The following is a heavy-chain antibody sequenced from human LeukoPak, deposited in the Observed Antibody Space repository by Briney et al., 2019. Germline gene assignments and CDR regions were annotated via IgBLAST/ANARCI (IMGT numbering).Heavy chain of an antibody. J-gene: IGHJ6*02. CDR2: IKQDGSEK. Sequence: HPGGSLRLSCAASGFTLSSYWMSWVRQAPGKGLEWVANIKQDGSEKYYVDPVKGRFTISRDNAKNSLYLQMNSLRAEDTAVYYCARDACYGGNPDYYYYYGMDVWGQGTTVTVSS. CDR3: ARDACYGGNPDYYYYYGMDV. D-gene: IGHD4-23*01. V-gene: IGHV3-7*01. CDR1: GFTLSSYW.